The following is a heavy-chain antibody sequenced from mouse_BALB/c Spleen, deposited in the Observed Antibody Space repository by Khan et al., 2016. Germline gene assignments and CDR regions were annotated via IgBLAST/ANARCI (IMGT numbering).Heavy chain of an antibody. D-gene: IGHD2-2*01. Sequence: QVQLKESGPELVKPGASVKISCKVSGYSFTSYYIHWVNQRPGQGLEWFGWIFPGSGNTKYNEKFKGKATLTADTSSSTAYMQLSSMTSEDSAAYLDASLFYGYDTFAYWGQGTQVTVST. V-gene: IGHV1-66*01. J-gene: IGHJ3*01. CDR2: IFPGSGNT. CDR1: GYSFTSYY. CDR3: ASLFYGYDTFAY.